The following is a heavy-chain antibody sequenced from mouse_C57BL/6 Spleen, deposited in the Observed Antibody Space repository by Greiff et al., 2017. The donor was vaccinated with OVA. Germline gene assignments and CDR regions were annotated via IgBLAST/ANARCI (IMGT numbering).Heavy chain of an antibody. V-gene: IGHV5-17*01. D-gene: IGHD1-1*01. CDR2: ISSGSSTI. CDR3: ARPHYYGSSSYAMDY. CDR1: GFTFSDYG. Sequence: EVQVVESGGGLVKPGGSLKLSCAASGFTFSDYGMHWVRQAPEMGLEWVAYISSGSSTIYYADTVKGRFTISRDNAKNTLFLQMTSLRSEDTAMYYCARPHYYGSSSYAMDYWGQGTSVTVSS. J-gene: IGHJ4*01.